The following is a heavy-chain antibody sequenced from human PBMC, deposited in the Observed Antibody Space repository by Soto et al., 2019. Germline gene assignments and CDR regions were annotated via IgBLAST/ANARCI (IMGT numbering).Heavy chain of an antibody. Sequence: SETLCLTCTVAWGSIISGGYYWSWIRQHPGKGLEWIGYIFYSGITYYNPSLRSRVTISVDTSKNQFSLKLSSVTAADTAVYYCARDPTPWGQGTLVTVSS. CDR2: IFYSGIT. J-gene: IGHJ5*02. CDR3: ARDPTP. V-gene: IGHV4-31*03. CDR1: WGSIISGGYY.